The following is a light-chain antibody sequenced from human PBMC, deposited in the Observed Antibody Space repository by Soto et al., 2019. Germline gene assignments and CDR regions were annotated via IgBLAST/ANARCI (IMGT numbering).Light chain of an antibody. CDR2: GAS. Sequence: TITCRASQTVSSNLAWYQQKPGQAPRLLIYGASTRATGIPDRFSGSGSGTDFTLTISRLEPEDFAVYYCQQYDTSPRTFGQGTKVDIK. CDR1: QTVSSN. J-gene: IGKJ1*01. V-gene: IGKV3-20*01. CDR3: QQYDTSPRT.